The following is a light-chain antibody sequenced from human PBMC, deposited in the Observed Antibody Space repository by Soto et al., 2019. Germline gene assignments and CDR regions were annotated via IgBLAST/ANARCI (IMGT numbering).Light chain of an antibody. CDR2: GAS. CDR1: QSVTSN. CDR3: QQYNNWPRT. J-gene: IGKJ1*01. Sequence: ESVLTQSPATLSLSRGERATLSCRASQSVTSNYLAWYQQKPGQAPRLLIYGASTRATGIPARFSGSGSGTEFTLTISSLQSEDFAVYYCQQYNNWPRTFGQGTKVDIK. V-gene: IGKV3D-15*01.